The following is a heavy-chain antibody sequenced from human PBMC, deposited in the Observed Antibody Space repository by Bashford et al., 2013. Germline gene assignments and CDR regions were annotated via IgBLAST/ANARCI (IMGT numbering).Heavy chain of an antibody. CDR3: ARSYCSDGTCYPDY. D-gene: IGHD2-15*01. Sequence: GGSLRLSCEVSGFTFRNYGMHWVRQAPGKGLEWVAIIWFDGSNKYYADSVKGRFTISRDDSKNTLFLQMNTLKIEDTAVYYCARSYCSDGTCYPDYWGQGTLVTVSS. CDR1: GFTFRNYG. CDR2: IWFDGSNK. V-gene: IGHV3-33*01. J-gene: IGHJ4*02.